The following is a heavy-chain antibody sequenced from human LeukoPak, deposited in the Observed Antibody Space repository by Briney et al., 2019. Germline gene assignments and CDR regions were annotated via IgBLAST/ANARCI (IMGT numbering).Heavy chain of an antibody. CDR2: ISSNGGST. Sequence: GGSLRLSCAASGFTFSSYAMHWVRQAPGKGLEYVSAISSNGGSTYYANSVKGRFTISRDNSKNTLYLQMGSLRAEDMAVYYCARDPQRSYYDFWSGYPPYYYYMDVWGKGTTVTVSS. CDR1: GFTFSSYA. V-gene: IGHV3-64*01. J-gene: IGHJ6*03. CDR3: ARDPQRSYYDFWSGYPPYYYYMDV. D-gene: IGHD3-3*01.